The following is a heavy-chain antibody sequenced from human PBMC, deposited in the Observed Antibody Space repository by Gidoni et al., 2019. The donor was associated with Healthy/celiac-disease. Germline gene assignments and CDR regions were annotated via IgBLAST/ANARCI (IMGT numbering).Heavy chain of an antibody. CDR3: AKTLIYYDFWSGFDY. CDR1: GFTFRSYA. V-gene: IGHV3-23*01. D-gene: IGHD3-3*01. J-gene: IGHJ4*02. CDR2: SSGSGGST. Sequence: EVQLLESGGGLVPPGGSLRLSSSASGFTFRSYAMSWVRQAPGKGLEWVSASSGSGGSTYYADSVKGRFTISRDNSKNTLYLQMNSLRAEDTAVYYCAKTLIYYDFWSGFDYWGQGTLVTVSS.